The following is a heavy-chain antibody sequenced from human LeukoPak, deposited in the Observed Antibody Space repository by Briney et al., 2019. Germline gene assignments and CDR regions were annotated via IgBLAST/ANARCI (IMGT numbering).Heavy chain of an antibody. CDR3: ARLYYYDSSGYYEYYFDY. CDR1: GGSISSSSYY. V-gene: IGHV4-39*07. CDR2: IYYSGST. D-gene: IGHD3-22*01. J-gene: IGHJ4*02. Sequence: SETLSLTCTVSGGSISSSSYYWGWIRQPPGKGLEWIVSIYYSGSTYYNPSLKSRVTISVDTSKNQFSLKLSSVTAADTAVYYCARLYYYDSSGYYEYYFDYWGQGTLVTVSS.